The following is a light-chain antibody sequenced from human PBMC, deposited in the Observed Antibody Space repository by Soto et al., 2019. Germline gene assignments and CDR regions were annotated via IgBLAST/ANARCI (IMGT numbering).Light chain of an antibody. CDR2: AAS. CDR3: QQSASTPYT. CDR1: QSISTN. Sequence: DIQMTQSPSSLSASVGDRVTITCRASQSISTNLNWYQQRPGKPPKLLIYAASSLQRGVPSRFSGRGSGTDFTLTVNSLQPDDFATYYCQQSASTPYTFGQGTKVDI. J-gene: IGKJ2*01. V-gene: IGKV1-39*01.